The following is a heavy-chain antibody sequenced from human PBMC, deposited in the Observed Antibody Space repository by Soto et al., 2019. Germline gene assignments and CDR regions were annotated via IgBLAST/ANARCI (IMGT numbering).Heavy chain of an antibody. Sequence: PGGSLRLSCAASGIAFSGAYMNWVRQAPGKGLEWVGRIKSKTVGETTDYSAPVKGRFALSRDDSKNTVSLQMNSLKSEDTAIYYCTTDNCRSSTCYLNFWGQGALVTVSS. D-gene: IGHD2-2*01. CDR2: IKSKTVGETT. CDR1: GIAFSGAY. CDR3: TTDNCRSSTCYLNF. V-gene: IGHV3-15*07. J-gene: IGHJ4*02.